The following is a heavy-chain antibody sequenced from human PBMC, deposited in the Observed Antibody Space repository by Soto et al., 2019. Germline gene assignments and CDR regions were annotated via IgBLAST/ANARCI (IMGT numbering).Heavy chain of an antibody. D-gene: IGHD6-6*01. CDR3: ARDLWPSSIAARPLFYGMDV. Sequence: PGGSLRLSCAASGFTFSSYWMSWVRQAPGKGLEWVANIKQDGSEKYYVDSVKGRFTISRDNAKNSLYLQMNSLRAEDTAVYYCARDLWPSSIAARPLFYGMDVWGQGTTVTVSS. V-gene: IGHV3-7*05. J-gene: IGHJ6*02. CDR1: GFTFSSYW. CDR2: IKQDGSEK.